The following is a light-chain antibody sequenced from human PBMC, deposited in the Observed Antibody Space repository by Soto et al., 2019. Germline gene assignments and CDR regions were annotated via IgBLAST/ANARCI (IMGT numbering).Light chain of an antibody. V-gene: IGLV1-44*01. CDR3: ASWDDSLNGHWV. J-gene: IGLJ3*02. Sequence: QSVLTQAPSASGTPGQRVTISCSGSNSNIGGNSVSWYHHLPGTAPKLLIFNNSQRPSGVPDRFSGSKSGTSASLAISGLQSEDEADYYCASWDDSLNGHWVFGGGTKLTFL. CDR2: NNS. CDR1: NSNIGGNS.